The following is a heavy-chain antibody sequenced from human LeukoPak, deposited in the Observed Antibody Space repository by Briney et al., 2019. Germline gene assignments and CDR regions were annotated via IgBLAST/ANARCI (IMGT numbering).Heavy chain of an antibody. CDR1: GGSISSYY. J-gene: IGHJ4*02. CDR2: IYYSGST. D-gene: IGHD5-24*01. Sequence: SETLSLTCTVSGGSISSYYWSWIRQPPGKGLEWIGNIYYSGSTNYNPSLKSRVTISVDTSKNQFSLKLSSVTAADTAVYYCARVFESRVDYWGQGTLVTVSS. V-gene: IGHV4-59*01. CDR3: ARVFESRVDY.